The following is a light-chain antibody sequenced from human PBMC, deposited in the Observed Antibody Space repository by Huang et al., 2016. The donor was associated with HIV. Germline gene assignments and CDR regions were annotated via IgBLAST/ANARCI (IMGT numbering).Light chain of an antibody. CDR3: QQYNNWPPIT. V-gene: IGKV3-15*01. CDR1: QSVSTN. J-gene: IGKJ5*01. CDR2: GAS. Sequence: IVMTQSPATLSVSPGERATLSCRASQSVSTNLAWYQQKPGQAPRLLIYGASIRVIGIPARFSGSGSGTEFTLTISSLQSEDFAVYYCQQYNNWPPITLGQGTRLEMK.